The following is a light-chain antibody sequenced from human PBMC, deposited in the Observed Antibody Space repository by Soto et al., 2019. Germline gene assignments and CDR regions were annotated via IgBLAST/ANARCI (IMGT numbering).Light chain of an antibody. J-gene: IGLJ2*01. V-gene: IGLV2-14*03. CDR3: SSYTNTTTVI. CDR2: NVN. Sequence: QSALTQVASVSGSPGQSITISCTGTSSDICGRDFVSWYLQHPGKAPKLIIYNVNYRPSGVSDRFSGSKSGNTASLTISGLQADDEANYYCSSYTNTTTVIFGGGTKLTVL. CDR1: SSDICGRDF.